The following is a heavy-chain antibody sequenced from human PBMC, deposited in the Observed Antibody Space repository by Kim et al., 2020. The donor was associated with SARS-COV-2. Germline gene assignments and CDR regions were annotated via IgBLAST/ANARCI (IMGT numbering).Heavy chain of an antibody. J-gene: IGHJ4*02. CDR3: ARVGYGDYCYFLDY. V-gene: IGHV4-39*01. D-gene: IGHD4-17*01. Sequence: TQALKSRITISVDTSKHPFSLKLSSVTAADTAVYYCARVGYGDYCYFLDYWGQGTRVTVSS.